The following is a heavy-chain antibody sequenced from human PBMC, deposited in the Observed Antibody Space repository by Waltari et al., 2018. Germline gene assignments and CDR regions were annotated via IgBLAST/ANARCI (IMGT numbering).Heavy chain of an antibody. Sequence: EVQLVESGGGLIQPGGSLRLSCAASGFTVSSNYMSWVRQAPGKGLGWVSVIYSGGRTYYADSVKGRFTISRDNSKNTLYLQMNSLRAEDTAVYYCARGYRYSGSYGVDYWGQGTLVTVSS. D-gene: IGHD1-26*01. CDR1: GFTVSSNY. J-gene: IGHJ4*02. CDR2: IYSGGRT. CDR3: ARGYRYSGSYGVDY. V-gene: IGHV3-53*01.